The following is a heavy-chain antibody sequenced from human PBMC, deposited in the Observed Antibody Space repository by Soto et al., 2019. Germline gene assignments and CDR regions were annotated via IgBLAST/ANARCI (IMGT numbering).Heavy chain of an antibody. CDR1: KFSFSNYW. Sequence: GGSLRLSCAASKFSFSNYWMHWVRQVPGKGLVWVSRINHDGTKTEYADSVKGRFTISRDNTKNTLYLQMNSLRVDDTAMYYCVREPWGFSGSWYDYWGQGTLVTVSS. J-gene: IGHJ4*02. D-gene: IGHD5-12*01. V-gene: IGHV3-74*03. CDR2: INHDGTKT. CDR3: VREPWGFSGSWYDY.